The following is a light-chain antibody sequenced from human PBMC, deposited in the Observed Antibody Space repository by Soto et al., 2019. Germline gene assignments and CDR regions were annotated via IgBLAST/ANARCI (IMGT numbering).Light chain of an antibody. J-gene: IGKJ2*01. Sequence: EIVLTQSPGTLSLSPGERATLSCRASQSVDNTYLAWYQQKPGQAPRLLIYGASSRPTGIPDRFSGSGSGTDFTLTISRLEPEDFAVYCCHHYGSSPPYTFGQGTKLDFK. CDR2: GAS. CDR1: QSVDNTY. CDR3: HHYGSSPPYT. V-gene: IGKV3-20*01.